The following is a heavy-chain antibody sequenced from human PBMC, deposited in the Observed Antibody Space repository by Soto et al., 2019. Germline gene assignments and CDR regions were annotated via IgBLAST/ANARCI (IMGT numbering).Heavy chain of an antibody. J-gene: IGHJ6*02. Sequence: GASVKVSCKASGYTFTSYGISWVRQAPGQGLEWMGWISAYNGNTNYAQKLQGRVTMTTDTSTSTAYMELRSLRSDDTAVYYCARDRDDYGNYYYYGMDVWGQGTTVT. CDR3: ARDRDDYGNYYYYGMDV. CDR2: ISAYNGNT. CDR1: GYTFTSYG. D-gene: IGHD4-17*01. V-gene: IGHV1-18*01.